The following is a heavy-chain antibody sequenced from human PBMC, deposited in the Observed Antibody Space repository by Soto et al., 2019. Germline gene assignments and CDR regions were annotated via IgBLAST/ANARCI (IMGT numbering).Heavy chain of an antibody. J-gene: IGHJ4*02. CDR2: IYYSGST. D-gene: IGHD3-16*01. CDR1: GGSVSSGSYY. Sequence: QVQLQESGPGLVKPSETLSLTCTVSGGSVSSGSYYWSWIRQPPGEGLEWIGYIYYSGSTKYTPSLERRSTLSPDTSRTQFSLKLSSVTAADTAVYYCARGAGYDYVWGSYFSYWGQGTLVTVSS. V-gene: IGHV4-61*01. CDR3: ARGAGYDYVWGSYFSY.